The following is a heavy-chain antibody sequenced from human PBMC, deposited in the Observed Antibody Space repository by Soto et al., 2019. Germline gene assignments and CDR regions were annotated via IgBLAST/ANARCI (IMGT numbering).Heavy chain of an antibody. CDR3: ARRLRDTGQYYNWFDP. D-gene: IGHD3-10*01. J-gene: IGHJ5*02. CDR1: GGSINTADYY. Sequence: QVRLQESGPGLVKPSQTLSLTCTVSGGSINTADYYWSWIRQSPGKGLEWIVNIYHDGSAYFNPSLNIRPSARIGTSKNQFSLILASVTAADTGVYYCARRLRDTGQYYNWFDPWGQGTLVTVSS. CDR2: IYHDGSA. V-gene: IGHV4-30-4*01.